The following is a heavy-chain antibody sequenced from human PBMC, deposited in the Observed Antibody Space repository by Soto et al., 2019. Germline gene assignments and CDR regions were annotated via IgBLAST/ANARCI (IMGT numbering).Heavy chain of an antibody. V-gene: IGHV3-33*01. D-gene: IGHD3-9*01. CDR1: GFTFSSYG. CDR3: ARSKDALTGYYPKDYYYYYMDV. J-gene: IGHJ6*03. CDR2: IWYDGSNK. Sequence: GGSLRLSCAASGFTFSSYGMHWVRQAPGKGLEWVAVIWYDGSNKYYADSVKGRFTISRDNSKNTLYLQMNSLRAEDTAVYYCARSKDALTGYYPKDYYYYYMDVWGKGTTVTVSS.